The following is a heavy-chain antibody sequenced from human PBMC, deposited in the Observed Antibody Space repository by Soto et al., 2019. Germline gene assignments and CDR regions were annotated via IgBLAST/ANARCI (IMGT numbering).Heavy chain of an antibody. J-gene: IGHJ4*02. CDR1: GLIVSRTY. CDR3: ARETNSSFDY. V-gene: IGHV3-53*01. CDR2: IYTGGTT. Sequence: GGSLRLSCVASGLIVSRTYMNWVRQAPGKELEWVSVIYTGGTTYYADSVKGRFTISRDNSKNTVYLQMNSLRAEDTAVYYCARETNSSFDYWGQGTLVTVSS. D-gene: IGHD6-13*01.